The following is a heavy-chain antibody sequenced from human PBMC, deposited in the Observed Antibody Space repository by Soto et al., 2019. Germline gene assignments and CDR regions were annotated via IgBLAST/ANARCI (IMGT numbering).Heavy chain of an antibody. CDR3: TKDKSVYDRTPGGGMDV. CDR1: RFNFDDYT. CDR2: ISWDGDTT. Sequence: EVQLVESGGAVVQPGGSLRLSCAASRFNFDDYTIHWVRQAPEKGLEWVSLISWDGDTTYYGDSVRGRFTISRDNSKNSLYLQMSSLRTDDTGLYYCTKDKSVYDRTPGGGMDVWGQGTTVTVSS. J-gene: IGHJ6*02. V-gene: IGHV3-43*01. D-gene: IGHD5-12*01.